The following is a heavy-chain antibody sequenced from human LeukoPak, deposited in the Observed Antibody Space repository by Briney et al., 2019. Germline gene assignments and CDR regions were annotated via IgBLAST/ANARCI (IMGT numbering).Heavy chain of an antibody. Sequence: PSETLSLTCTVSGGSISSYYWSWIRQPPGKGLEWIGYIYHSGSTSYNPSLKSRVSISVDTSKNQFSLKLSSVTAADTAVYYCARDRTLAYWGQGTLVTVSS. CDR2: IYHSGST. J-gene: IGHJ4*02. CDR1: GGSISSYY. V-gene: IGHV4-59*01. D-gene: IGHD2-2*01. CDR3: ARDRTLAY.